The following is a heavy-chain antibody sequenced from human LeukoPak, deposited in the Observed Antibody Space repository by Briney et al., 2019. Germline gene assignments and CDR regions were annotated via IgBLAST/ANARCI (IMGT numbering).Heavy chain of an antibody. CDR2: ISGSGGST. Sequence: GGFLRLSCAASGFTFSSYAMSWVRQAPGKGLEWVSAISGSGGSTYYADSVKGRFTISRDNSKNTLYLQMNSLRAEDTAVYYCAKVKDSSGWYLNWFDPWGQGTLVTVSS. CDR1: GFTFSSYA. V-gene: IGHV3-23*01. CDR3: AKVKDSSGWYLNWFDP. J-gene: IGHJ5*02. D-gene: IGHD6-19*01.